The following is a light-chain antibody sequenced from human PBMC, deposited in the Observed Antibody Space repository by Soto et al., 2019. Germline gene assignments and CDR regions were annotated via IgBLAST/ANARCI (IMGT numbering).Light chain of an antibody. CDR2: DAS. CDR1: QSISSW. J-gene: IGKJ3*01. V-gene: IGKV1-5*01. CDR3: QQYNSYSPLFT. Sequence: DIQMTQSPSTLSASVGDRVTITCRASQSISSWLAWYQQKPGKAPKLLIYDASSLESGVPSRFSGSGSGTEFTLTISSLQPDDFATYYCQQYNSYSPLFTFGPGTKVD.